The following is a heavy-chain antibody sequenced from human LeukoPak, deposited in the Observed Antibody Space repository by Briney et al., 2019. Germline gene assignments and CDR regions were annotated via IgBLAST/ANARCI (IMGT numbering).Heavy chain of an antibody. D-gene: IGHD3-22*01. V-gene: IGHV4-4*07. CDR1: GGSISSYY. J-gene: IGHJ6*02. CDR3: SRDRGYYDSSGYYYYYGMDV. CDR2: IYTSGST. Sequence: SETLSLTCTVSGGSISSYYWSWIRQPAGKGLEWIGRIYTSGSTNYNPSLKSRVTMSVDTSKNQFSLKLSSVTAADTDVYYCSRDRGYYDSSGYYYYYGMDVWGQGTTVTVSS.